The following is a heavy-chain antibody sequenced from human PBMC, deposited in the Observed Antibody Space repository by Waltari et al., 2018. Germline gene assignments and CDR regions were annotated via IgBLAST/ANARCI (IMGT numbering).Heavy chain of an antibody. D-gene: IGHD3-10*01. CDR2: IYTSGST. CDR1: GGSIDSGSYY. Sequence: QVQLQESGPGLVKPSQTLSLTCTVSGGSIDSGSYYWSWIRQPAGKGLEWIGRIYTSGSTNDNPSLKSRVTISVDTSKNQFSLNLSSVTAADTAVYYCASYRITRDAFDIWGQGTMVTVSS. V-gene: IGHV4-61*02. J-gene: IGHJ3*02. CDR3: ASYRITRDAFDI.